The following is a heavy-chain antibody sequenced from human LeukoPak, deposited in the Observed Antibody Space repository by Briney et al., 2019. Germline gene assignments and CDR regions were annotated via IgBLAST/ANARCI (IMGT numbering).Heavy chain of an antibody. CDR1: GYISTSYW. J-gene: IGHJ4*02. CDR2: IYPGDSDT. V-gene: IGHV5-51*01. D-gene: IGHD2-2*01. Sequence: GASLKISCKCSGYISTSYWIGWVRQLPGKGLEWMGIIYPGDSDTRYSPSFQGQVTISADKSISTAYLQWSSLKASDTAMYYCARSSPHCSSTSCPFDYWGQGTLVTVSS. CDR3: ARSSPHCSSTSCPFDY.